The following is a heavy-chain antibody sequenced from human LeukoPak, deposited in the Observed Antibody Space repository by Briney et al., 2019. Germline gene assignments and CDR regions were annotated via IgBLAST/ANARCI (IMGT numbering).Heavy chain of an antibody. Sequence: SVKVSCKASGGTFSSYAISWVRQAPGQGLEWMGGIIPIFGTANYEQKFQGRVLITTDESTSTAYMELSSLRSEDTAVYYCARDSLGSGGSYSSGLSWFDPWGQGTLVTVSS. D-gene: IGHD2-15*01. CDR2: IIPIFGTA. CDR3: ARDSLGSGGSYSSGLSWFDP. CDR1: GGTFSSYA. V-gene: IGHV1-69*05. J-gene: IGHJ5*02.